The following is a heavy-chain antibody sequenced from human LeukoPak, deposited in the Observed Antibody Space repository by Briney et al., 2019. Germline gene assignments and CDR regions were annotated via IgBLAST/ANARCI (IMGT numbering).Heavy chain of an antibody. CDR3: AHLTIFGVVHSFDI. CDR1: GGSISSYY. J-gene: IGHJ3*02. V-gene: IGHV4-59*01. D-gene: IGHD3-3*01. Sequence: SETLSLTCTVSGGSISSYYWSWIRQPPGKGLEWIGYIYYSGSTNYNPSLKSRVTISVDTSKNQFSLKLSSVTAADTAVYYCAHLTIFGVVHSFDIWGQGTMVTVSS. CDR2: IYYSGST.